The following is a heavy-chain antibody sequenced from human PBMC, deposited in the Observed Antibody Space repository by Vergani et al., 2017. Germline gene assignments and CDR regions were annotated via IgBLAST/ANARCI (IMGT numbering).Heavy chain of an antibody. Sequence: QVQLQESGPGLVKPSETLSLTCTVSGGSISSYYWSWIRQPPGKGLEWIGYIYYSGSTNYNPSLNSRVTISVDTSKNQLSLKLSSGTAADTAVYYCSRLGGPAVAGIRYYYYGMDVWGQGTTVTVSS. J-gene: IGHJ6*02. CDR2: IYYSGST. CDR3: SRLGGPAVAGIRYYYYGMDV. V-gene: IGHV4-59*08. D-gene: IGHD6-19*01. CDR1: GGSISSYY.